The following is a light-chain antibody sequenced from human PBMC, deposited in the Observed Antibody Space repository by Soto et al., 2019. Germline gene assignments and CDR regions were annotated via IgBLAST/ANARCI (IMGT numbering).Light chain of an antibody. J-gene: IGLJ2*01. CDR2: LNSDGSH. CDR1: SGHSNYA. Sequence: QAVVTQSPSASASLGASVKLTCVLSSGHSNYAVAWHQQQPEKGPRYLMRLNSDGSHNRGDGIPDRFSGSSSGTERYLTISRLQSEDEADYYCQTWGTGTVIFGGGTKLTVL. CDR3: QTWGTGTVI. V-gene: IGLV4-69*01.